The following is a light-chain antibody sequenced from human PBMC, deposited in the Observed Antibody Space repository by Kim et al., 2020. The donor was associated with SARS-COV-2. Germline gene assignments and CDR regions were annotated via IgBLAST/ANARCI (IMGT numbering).Light chain of an antibody. V-gene: IGKV1D-13*01. CDR3: LQFNNYPHT. CDR1: QGLSSA. J-gene: IGKJ2*01. Sequence: SASVGDRATITGQASQGLSSALAWYQQKPGKAAALLSYDASSLESGVPSRFSGSGSGTDFTLTISSLQPEDFATHYCLQFNNYPHTFGQGTKLEI. CDR2: DAS.